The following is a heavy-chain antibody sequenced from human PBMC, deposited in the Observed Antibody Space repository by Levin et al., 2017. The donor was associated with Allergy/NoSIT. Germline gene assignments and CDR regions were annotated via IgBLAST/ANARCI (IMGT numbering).Heavy chain of an antibody. D-gene: IGHD6-19*01. Sequence: PGGSLRLSCAASGFTFDDYAMHWVRQAPGKGLEWVSGISWNSGSIGYADSVKGRFTISRDNAKNSLYLQMNSLRAEDTALYYCAKAQYSSGWFHYYYYMDVWGKGTTVTVSS. CDR3: AKAQYSSGWFHYYYYMDV. V-gene: IGHV3-9*01. J-gene: IGHJ6*03. CDR2: ISWNSGSI. CDR1: GFTFDDYA.